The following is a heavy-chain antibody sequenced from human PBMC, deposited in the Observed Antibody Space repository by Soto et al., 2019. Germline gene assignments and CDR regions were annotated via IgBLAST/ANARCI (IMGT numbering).Heavy chain of an antibody. J-gene: IGHJ4*02. V-gene: IGHV1-69*12. D-gene: IGHD6-13*01. CDR2: IIPSTGST. Sequence: QVQLVQSGAEVKKPGSSVKVSCKAFGGTFSTYAVSWVRQAPGQGLEWVGGIIPSTGSTNHAQKFQGRVTITADESTRRVYMELTSLRSDDTAVYYCARGGSSSDYWGQGTLVTVSS. CDR3: ARGGSSSDY. CDR1: GGTFSTYA.